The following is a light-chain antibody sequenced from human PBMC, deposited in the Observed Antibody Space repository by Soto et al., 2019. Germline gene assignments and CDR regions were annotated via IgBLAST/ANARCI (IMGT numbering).Light chain of an antibody. V-gene: IGLV1-40*01. Sequence: QSVLTQPPSVSGAPGQRVAISCTGSSSNLGAAYDVNWYQQVPGAAPRLLIYDNNMRPSGVPDRFSGSKSASSASLAIAGLQAEDEADYYCQSWDTGLSVVFGGGTKLTVL. J-gene: IGLJ3*02. CDR2: DNN. CDR3: QSWDTGLSVV. CDR1: SSNLGAAYD.